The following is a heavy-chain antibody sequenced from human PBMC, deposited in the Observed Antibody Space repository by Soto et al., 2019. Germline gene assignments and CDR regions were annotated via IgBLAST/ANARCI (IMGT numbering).Heavy chain of an antibody. V-gene: IGHV3-11*06. D-gene: IGHD2-2*01. CDR2: ISGSNIYT. CDR3: ARDGGEVIPAAIGGGYGMDV. J-gene: IGHJ6*02. Sequence: GGSLGLSCAASGFTFSDYYMSWIRQAPGKGLEWISYISGSNIYTNYADSVKGRFTISRDNANNSLYLQMDSLRVEDTAVYYCARDGGEVIPAAIGGGYGMDVWGQGTTVTVSS. CDR1: GFTFSDYY.